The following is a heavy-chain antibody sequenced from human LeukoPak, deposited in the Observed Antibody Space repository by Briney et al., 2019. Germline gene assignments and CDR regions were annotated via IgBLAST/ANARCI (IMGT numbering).Heavy chain of an antibody. J-gene: IGHJ4*02. D-gene: IGHD3-10*01. CDR2: ISGGGVST. CDR3: AKGMVRGVIPDY. CDR1: GFTFSGYA. Sequence: PGGSLRLSCAASGFTFSGYAMSWVRQAPGKGLEWVSAISGGGVSTYYADSIKGRFTISRDDSKNTLYPQMNSLRAEDTAVYYCAKGMVRGVIPDYWGQGTLVTVSS. V-gene: IGHV3-23*01.